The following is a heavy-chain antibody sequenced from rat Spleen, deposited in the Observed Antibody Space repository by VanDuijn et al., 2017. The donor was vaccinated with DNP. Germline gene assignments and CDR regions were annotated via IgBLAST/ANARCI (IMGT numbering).Heavy chain of an antibody. CDR3: TSNPHIRTAAPFDY. J-gene: IGHJ2*01. CDR2: ISGGGGNT. V-gene: IGHV5-25*01. CDR1: GFTFSNYY. D-gene: IGHD3-8*01. Sequence: EVRLVESGGGLVQPGGSMKLSCAASGFTFSNYYMAWVRQAPTKGLEWVASISGGGGNTYYQDSVKGRFTISRDNAKSTLYLQMDSLRSEDTATYYCTSNPHIRTAAPFDYWGQGAMVTVSS.